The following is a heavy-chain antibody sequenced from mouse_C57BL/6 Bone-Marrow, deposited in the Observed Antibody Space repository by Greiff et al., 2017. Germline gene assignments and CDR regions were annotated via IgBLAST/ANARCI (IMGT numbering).Heavy chain of an antibody. CDR1: GYTFTSYW. CDR2: IDPSDSYT. J-gene: IGHJ4*01. Sequence: QVQLQQPGAELVMPGASVKLSCKASGYTFTSYWMHWVKQRPGQGLEWIGEIDPSDSYTNYNQKFKGKSTLTVDKSSSTAYMQLSSLTSEDSAVYNWERRYYGSSRTMDYWGQGTSVTVSS. V-gene: IGHV1-69*01. D-gene: IGHD1-1*01. CDR3: ERRYYGSSRTMDY.